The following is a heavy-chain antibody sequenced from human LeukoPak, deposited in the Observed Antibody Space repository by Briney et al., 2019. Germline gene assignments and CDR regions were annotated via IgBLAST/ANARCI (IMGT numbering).Heavy chain of an antibody. CDR1: GFLFGSYA. CDR3: TCLYPTRAPDDWSGRWDRNWFDP. CDR2: ISYDGSKT. D-gene: IGHD3-9*01. J-gene: IGHJ5*02. Sequence: PGGSLRLSCEGSGFLFGSYAMHWVRQAPGKGLEWVAIISYDGSKTDYVDSVKGRFIVSRDNSKNTVYLEMKSLTGGDTAVYFCTCLYPTRAPDDWSGRWDRNWFDPWGQGTQVIVSS. V-gene: IGHV3-30-3*01.